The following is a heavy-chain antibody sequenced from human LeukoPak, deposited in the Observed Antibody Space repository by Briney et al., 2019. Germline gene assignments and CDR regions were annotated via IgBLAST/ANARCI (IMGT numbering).Heavy chain of an antibody. J-gene: IGHJ4*02. CDR2: INGDGGST. V-gene: IGHV3-74*01. Sequence: GGSLRLSCIASGFTFSSYWMHWVRQAPGKGLVWVSRINGDGGSTSYADSVKGRFTISRDNAKNTLYLQMNSLRAEDTAVYYCARRIQGMAPYYFDYWGQGTLVTVSS. CDR1: GFTFSSYW. D-gene: IGHD5-24*01. CDR3: ARRIQGMAPYYFDY.